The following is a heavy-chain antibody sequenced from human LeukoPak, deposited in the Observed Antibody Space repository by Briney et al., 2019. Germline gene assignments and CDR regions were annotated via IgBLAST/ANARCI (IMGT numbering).Heavy chain of an antibody. V-gene: IGHV3-23*01. CDR1: GFTFSSYG. CDR2: ISGSGGST. D-gene: IGHD4-23*01. Sequence: GGSLRLSCAASGFTFSSYGMSWVRQAPGKGLEWVSAISGSGGSTYYADSVKGRFTISRDNSKNTLYLQMNSLRAEDTAVYYCAKSVLGGNSVYFDYWGQGTLVTVSS. J-gene: IGHJ4*02. CDR3: AKSVLGGNSVYFDY.